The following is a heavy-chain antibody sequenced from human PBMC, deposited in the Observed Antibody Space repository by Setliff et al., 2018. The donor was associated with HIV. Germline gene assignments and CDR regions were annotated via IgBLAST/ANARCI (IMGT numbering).Heavy chain of an antibody. J-gene: IGHJ4*02. D-gene: IGHD1-26*01. V-gene: IGHV1-8*03. CDR2: MNPNSGNT. CDR3: ARGALDSGIYSGPDTYFDY. CDR1: GYTFTSYD. Sequence: ASVKVSCKASGYTFTSYDINWVRQATGQGLEWMAWMNPNSGNTGYTQKFQGRVTITRNTSITTAYMELSSLRSEDTAIYYCARGALDSGIYSGPDTYFDYWGQGTLVTVSS.